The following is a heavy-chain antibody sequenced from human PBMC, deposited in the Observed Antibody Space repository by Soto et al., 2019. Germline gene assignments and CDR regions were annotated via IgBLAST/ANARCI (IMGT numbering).Heavy chain of an antibody. D-gene: IGHD3-3*01. CDR2: ISYDGSNK. CDR1: GFTFSSYG. Sequence: GGSLRLSCAASGFTFSSYGMHWVRQAPGKGLEWVAVISYDGSNKYYADSVKGRFTISRDNSKNTLYLQMNSLRAEDTAVYYCARDPEAHYDFWSASSYYYYYYGMDVWGQGTTVTVSS. V-gene: IGHV3-30*03. CDR3: ARDPEAHYDFWSASSYYYYYYGMDV. J-gene: IGHJ6*02.